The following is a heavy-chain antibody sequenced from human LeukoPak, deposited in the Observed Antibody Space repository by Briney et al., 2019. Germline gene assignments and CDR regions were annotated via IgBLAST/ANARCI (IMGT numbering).Heavy chain of an antibody. Sequence: GGSLRLSCAASGFTFSRYAMSWVRQAPGKGLEWVSAISGSGGSTYYADSVKGRFTISRDNSKNTLYLQMNSLRAEDTAVYYCAKNRGMVTPSYYYYYMDVWGKGTTVTVSS. CDR3: AKNRGMVTPSYYYYYMDV. J-gene: IGHJ6*03. V-gene: IGHV3-23*01. CDR2: ISGSGGST. D-gene: IGHD5-18*01. CDR1: GFTFSRYA.